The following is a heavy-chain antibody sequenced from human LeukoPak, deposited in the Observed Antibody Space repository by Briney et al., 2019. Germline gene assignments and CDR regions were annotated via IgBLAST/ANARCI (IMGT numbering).Heavy chain of an antibody. Sequence: GGSLRLSCAASGFTFDDYGMHWVRQAPGKGLEWVSGISWNSGTIGYADSVKGRFTISRDNAKNTVYLQMNSLRAEDTAVYYCAKDLYRNVFDYWGQGTLVTVSS. CDR2: ISWNSGTI. CDR3: AKDLYRNVFDY. D-gene: IGHD1-26*01. CDR1: GFTFDDYG. V-gene: IGHV3-9*01. J-gene: IGHJ4*02.